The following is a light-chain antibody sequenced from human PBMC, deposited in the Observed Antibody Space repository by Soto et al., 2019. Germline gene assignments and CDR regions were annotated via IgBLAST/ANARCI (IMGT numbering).Light chain of an antibody. Sequence: QSALTQPASVSGSPGQSITISCTGTISDVGRYNLVSWYQQHPDKAPKLIIYEDIERPSGVSHRFSGSTSGNTGSLTISGLQTEDEAKYFCCSYAGGASVVFGGGTKLTVL. V-gene: IGLV2-23*01. J-gene: IGLJ2*01. CDR2: EDI. CDR3: CSYAGGASVV. CDR1: ISDVGRYNL.